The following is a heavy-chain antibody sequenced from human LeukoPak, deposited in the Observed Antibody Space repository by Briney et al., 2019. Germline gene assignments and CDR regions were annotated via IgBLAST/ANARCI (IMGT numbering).Heavy chain of an antibody. Sequence: GGSLRLSCAASGFTVSSNYMSWVRQAPGKGLEWVSVIYSGGSAYYADSVKGRFTISRDNSKNTLYLQMNSLRAEDTAVYYCARDGTGYSYGYPDGMDVWGQGTTVTVSS. J-gene: IGHJ6*02. CDR2: IYSGGSA. V-gene: IGHV3-66*01. CDR1: GFTVSSNY. D-gene: IGHD5-18*01. CDR3: ARDGTGYSYGYPDGMDV.